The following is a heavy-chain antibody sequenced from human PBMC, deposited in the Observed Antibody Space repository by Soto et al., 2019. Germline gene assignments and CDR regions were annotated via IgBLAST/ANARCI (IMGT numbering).Heavy chain of an antibody. J-gene: IGHJ4*02. CDR1: GYSFTSYW. D-gene: IGHD5-12*01. CDR3: AIVPATIKGGFDY. CDR2: IYPGDSDT. Sequence: GESLKISCKGSGYSFTSYWIGWVRQMPGKGLEWMGIIYPGDSDTRYSPSFQGQVTISADKSISTAYLQWSSLKVSDTAMYYCAIVPATIKGGFDYWGQGTLVTVSS. V-gene: IGHV5-51*01.